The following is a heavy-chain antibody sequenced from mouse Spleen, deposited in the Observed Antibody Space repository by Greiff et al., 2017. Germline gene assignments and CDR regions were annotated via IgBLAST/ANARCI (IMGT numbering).Heavy chain of an antibody. CDR1: GYTFTSYW. J-gene: IGHJ3*01. V-gene: IGHV1-69*01. CDR3: ARGAGTTGFAY. D-gene: IGHD4-1*01. Sequence: VQLQQSGAELVMPGASVKLSCKASGYTFTSYWMHWVKQRPGQGLEWIGEIDPSDSYTNYNQKFKGKATLTVDKSSSTAYMQLSSLTSEDSAVYYCARGAGTTGFAYWGQGTLVTVSA. CDR2: IDPSDSYT.